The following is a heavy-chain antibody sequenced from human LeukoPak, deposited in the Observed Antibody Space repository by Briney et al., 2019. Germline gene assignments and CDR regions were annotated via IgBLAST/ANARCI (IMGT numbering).Heavy chain of an antibody. J-gene: IGHJ3*01. CDR1: GFTFSNSG. V-gene: IGHV3-33*01. CDR3: AREISMFVNAFDL. D-gene: IGHD3-10*02. Sequence: GRSLRLSCAASGFTFSNSGMHWVRQAPGKGLEWVAVIWYDGSNEYYADAVKGRFIISRDNFKNTVHLQMNGLRVEDTSVYYCAREISMFVNAFDLWGQGTLVAVSS. CDR2: IWYDGSNE.